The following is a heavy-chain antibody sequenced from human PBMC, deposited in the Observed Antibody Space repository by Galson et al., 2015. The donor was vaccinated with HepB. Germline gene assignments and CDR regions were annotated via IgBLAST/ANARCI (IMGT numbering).Heavy chain of an antibody. Sequence: SLRLSCAASGFTFSSYAMHWVRQAPGKGLEWVAVISYDGSNKYYADSVKGRFTISRDNSKNTLYLQMNSLRAEDTAVYYCARGGVDYYDSSGYYFYFDYWGQGTLVTVSS. CDR3: ARGGVDYYDSSGYYFYFDY. J-gene: IGHJ4*02. CDR2: ISYDGSNK. D-gene: IGHD3-22*01. V-gene: IGHV3-30-3*01. CDR1: GFTFSSYA.